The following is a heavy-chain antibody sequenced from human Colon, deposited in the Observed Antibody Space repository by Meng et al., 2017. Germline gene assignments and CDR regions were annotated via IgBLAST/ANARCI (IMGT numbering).Heavy chain of an antibody. J-gene: IGHJ3*01. V-gene: IGHV3-30*04. D-gene: IGHD3-10*01. CDR1: GLSFRGYA. Sequence: GGFLRLSCAASGLSFRGYAMHWVRQAPGKGLEWVTVISYDGNHKYHAESVKGRFTISRDNSKNTLNLEMNSLRTEDTAVYFCARELALVQRVTTDALDLWGQGTWVTVSS. CDR3: ARELALVQRVTTDALDL. CDR2: ISYDGNHK.